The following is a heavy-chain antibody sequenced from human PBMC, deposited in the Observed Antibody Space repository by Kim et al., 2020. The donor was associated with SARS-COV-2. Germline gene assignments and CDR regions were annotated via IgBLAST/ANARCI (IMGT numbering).Heavy chain of an antibody. D-gene: IGHD3-10*01. Sequence: SETLSLTCTVSGGSISSYYWSWIRQPPGKGLEWIGYIYYSGSTNYNPSLKSRVTISVDTSKNQFSLKLSSVTAADKAVYYCARARESGWFRVRSGMDLWGQGTTVTVSS. CDR2: IYYSGST. CDR1: GGSISSYY. V-gene: IGHV4-59*13. J-gene: IGHJ6*02. CDR3: ARARESGWFRVRSGMDL.